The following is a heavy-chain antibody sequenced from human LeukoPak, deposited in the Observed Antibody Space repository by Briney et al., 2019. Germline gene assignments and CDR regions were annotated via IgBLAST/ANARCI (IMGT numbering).Heavy chain of an antibody. CDR1: LVSLTSYS. CDR2: IYFTGST. V-gene: IGHV4-59*01. D-gene: IGHD6-19*01. CDR3: APGRAYSSVDY. Sequence: SETLSLTCTPSLVSLTSYSWGWIRQTPGKRLERIWGIYFTGSTKYNPSLKSRVTLSVVTSKSQCSLKMSTLTASGTAVFYCAPGRAYSSVDYWGQRNLVTASS. J-gene: IGHJ4*02.